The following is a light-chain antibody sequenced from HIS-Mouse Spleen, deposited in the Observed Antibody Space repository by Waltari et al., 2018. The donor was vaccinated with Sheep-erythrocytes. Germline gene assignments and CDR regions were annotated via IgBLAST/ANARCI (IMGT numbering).Light chain of an antibody. J-gene: IGLJ3*02. CDR3: AAWDDSLSGRV. Sequence: QSVLTQPPSASGTPGQRVTISCSGSSSNIGSNYVYWYQQLPGTAPKRLIYRNNPRPSGVPDRFSGSKSGTAASLAISGLRSEDEADYYCAAWDDSLSGRVFGGGTKLTVL. CDR2: RNN. CDR1: SSNIGSNY. V-gene: IGLV1-47*01.